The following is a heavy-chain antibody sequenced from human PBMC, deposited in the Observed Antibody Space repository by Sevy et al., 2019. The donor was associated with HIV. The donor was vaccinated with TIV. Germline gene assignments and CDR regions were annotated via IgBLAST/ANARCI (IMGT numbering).Heavy chain of an antibody. CDR1: GYTFTGYY. CDR2: INPNSGGT. D-gene: IGHD2-2*01. V-gene: IGHV1-2*02. CDR3: ARAKCSSTSCYHFDY. J-gene: IGHJ4*02. Sequence: ASVKVSCKASGYTFTGYYMHWVRQAPGQGLEWMGWINPNSGGTNCAQKFQGRVTMTRDTSISTAYMELSRLRSDDTAVYDCARAKCSSTSCYHFDYWGQGTLVTVSS.